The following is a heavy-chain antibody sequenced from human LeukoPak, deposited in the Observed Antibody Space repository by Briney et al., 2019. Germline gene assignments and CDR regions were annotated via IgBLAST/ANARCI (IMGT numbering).Heavy chain of an antibody. CDR3: TTVDSGWYYYYYYMDV. CDR2: IKSKTDGGTT. Sequence: GGSLRLSCAASGFTFSGYSMNWVRQAPGKGLEWVGRIKSKTDGGTTDYAAPVKGRFTISRDDSKNTLYQQMNSLKTEDTAVYYCTTVDSGWYYYYYYMDVWGKGTTVTVSS. CDR1: GFTFSGYS. J-gene: IGHJ6*03. V-gene: IGHV3-15*01. D-gene: IGHD5-12*01.